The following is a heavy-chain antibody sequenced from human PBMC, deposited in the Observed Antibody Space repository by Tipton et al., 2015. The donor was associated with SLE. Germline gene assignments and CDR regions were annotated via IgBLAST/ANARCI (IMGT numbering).Heavy chain of an antibody. V-gene: IGHV4-38-2*02. CDR2: IYHRGTT. CDR3: VRLELPATKADY. J-gene: IGHJ4*02. Sequence: TLSLTCTVSGFSISRYYWGWIRQPPGKGLEWLGTIYHRGTTYYNPSLKSRLTLSIDTSKNQFSLKLSSVTAADTAVYYCVRLELPATKADYWGPGTLVTVSS. CDR1: GFSISRYY. D-gene: IGHD5-24*01.